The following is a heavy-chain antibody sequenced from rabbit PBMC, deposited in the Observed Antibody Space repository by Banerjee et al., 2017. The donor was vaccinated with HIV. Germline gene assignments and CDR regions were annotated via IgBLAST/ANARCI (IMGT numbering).Heavy chain of an antibody. CDR2: IYTGNGGIT. Sequence: QSLEESGGDLVKPGASLTLTCTASGIDFSSYWMSWVRQAPGKGLEWIACIYTGNGGITYYATWAKGRFTISETSSTTVTLQMTSLTAADTATYFCARADAAGAGFDLWGPGTLVTVS. D-gene: IGHD3-1*01. CDR3: ARADAAGAGFDL. J-gene: IGHJ4*01. CDR1: GIDFSSYW. V-gene: IGHV1S40*01.